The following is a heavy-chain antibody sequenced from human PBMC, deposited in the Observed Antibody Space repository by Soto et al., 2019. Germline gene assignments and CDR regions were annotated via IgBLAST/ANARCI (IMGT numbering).Heavy chain of an antibody. V-gene: IGHV3-23*01. J-gene: IGHJ6*02. CDR3: AKDALLWFGELLYGARNNGGFMDV. CDR2: ISGSGGST. Sequence: GGSLRLSCAASGFTFSSYAMSWVRQAPGKGLEWVSAISGSGGSTYYADSVKGRFTISRDNSKNTLYLQMNSLRAEDTAVYYCAKDALLWFGELLYGARNNGGFMDVWGQGTTVTVSS. D-gene: IGHD3-10*01. CDR1: GFTFSSYA.